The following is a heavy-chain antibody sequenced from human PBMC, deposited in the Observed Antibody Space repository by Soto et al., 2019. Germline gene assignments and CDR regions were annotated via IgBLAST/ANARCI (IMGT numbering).Heavy chain of an antibody. J-gene: IGHJ4*02. Sequence: GESLKISCKGSGYSFTSQWIGWVRQMPGKGLGWMGIIYPDDSDTRYSPSFQGQVTISADKSINTAYLQWSSLKASDTAMYYCARRGRSTGTYFDYWGQGTLVTVSS. V-gene: IGHV5-51*01. CDR3: ARRGRSTGTYFDY. CDR1: GYSFTSQW. D-gene: IGHD1-1*01. CDR2: IYPDDSDT.